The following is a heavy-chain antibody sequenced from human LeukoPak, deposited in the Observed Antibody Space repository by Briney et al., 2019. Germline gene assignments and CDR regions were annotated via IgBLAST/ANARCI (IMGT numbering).Heavy chain of an antibody. CDR2: ISSSSSYI. J-gene: IGHJ4*02. CDR3: ASEWELTGYFDY. V-gene: IGHV3-21*01. Sequence: GGSLRLSCAASGFAFSFYAMSWVRQAPGKGLEWVSSISSSSSYIYYADSVKGRFTISRDNAKNSLYLQMNSLRAEDTAVYYCASEWELTGYFDYWGQGTLVTVSS. D-gene: IGHD1-26*01. CDR1: GFAFSFYA.